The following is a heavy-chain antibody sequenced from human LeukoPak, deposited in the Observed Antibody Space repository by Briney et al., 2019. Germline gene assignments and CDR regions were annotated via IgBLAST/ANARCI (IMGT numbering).Heavy chain of an antibody. CDR2: ISYTGTYI. V-gene: IGHV3-21*01. J-gene: IGHJ3*01. CDR1: AFSLNAYN. CDR3: TRRGMALDAFDV. D-gene: IGHD3-16*01. Sequence: GGSLRLSCAASAFSLNAYNMNWVRQAPGKGLEWVSSISYTGTYIYYADSVKGRFTISRDNAKNTLYLQMDSLRAEDTAVYYCTRRGMALDAFDVWGQGTMVTVSS.